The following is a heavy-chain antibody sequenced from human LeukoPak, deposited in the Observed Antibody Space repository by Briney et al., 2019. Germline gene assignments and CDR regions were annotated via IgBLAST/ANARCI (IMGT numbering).Heavy chain of an antibody. CDR1: GFTVSSNY. CDR2: IYSGGST. V-gene: IGHV3-66*01. CDR3: ARDDLVSSSWRYYYYGMDV. D-gene: IGHD6-13*01. Sequence: PGGSLRLSCAASGFTVSSNYMSWVRQAPGKGLEWVSVIYSGGSTYYADSVKGRFTISRDNSKNTLYLQMNSLRAEDTAVYYCARDDLVSSSWRYYYYGMDVWGQGTTVTVSS. J-gene: IGHJ6*02.